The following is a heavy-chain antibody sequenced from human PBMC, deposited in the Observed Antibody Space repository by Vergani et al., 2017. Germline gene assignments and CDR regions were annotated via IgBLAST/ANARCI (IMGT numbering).Heavy chain of an antibody. CDR3: ARGGSWYDSSGYSFDY. CDR2: INHSGST. CDR1: GGSFSGYY. D-gene: IGHD3-22*01. Sequence: QVQLQQWGAGLLKPSETLSLTCAVYGGSFSGYYWSWIRQPPGKGLEWIGEINHSGSTNYNPSLKSRVTISVDTSKNQFSLKLSSVTAADTAVYYCARGGSWYDSSGYSFDYWGQGTLVTVSS. J-gene: IGHJ4*02. V-gene: IGHV4-34*01.